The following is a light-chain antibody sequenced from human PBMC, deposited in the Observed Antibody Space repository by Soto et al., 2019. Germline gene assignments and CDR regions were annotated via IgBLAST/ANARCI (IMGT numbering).Light chain of an antibody. CDR1: QGINWW. Sequence: DIQMTQSPSTLSASVGDIVSITCRASQGINWWLAWYQQKPGKAPKILIFDASSSQSGVPSRFSGSGSGTEFTLTISSLQPDDFATYYCQQYKSYPVTFGQGTKVEIK. V-gene: IGKV1-5*01. CDR3: QQYKSYPVT. CDR2: DAS. J-gene: IGKJ1*01.